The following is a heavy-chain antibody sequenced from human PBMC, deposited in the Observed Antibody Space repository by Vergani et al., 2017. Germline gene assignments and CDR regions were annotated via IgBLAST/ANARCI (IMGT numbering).Heavy chain of an antibody. Sequence: QVQLVQSGAEVKKPGASVKVSCKASGYTFTSYGISWVRQAPGQELEWMGWISAYNGNTNYAQKLQGRVTMTTDTSTSTAYMELRSLRSDDTAVYYCARDQDIVVVVAATVAFDIWGQGTMVTVSS. D-gene: IGHD2-15*01. CDR1: GYTFTSYG. V-gene: IGHV1-18*04. CDR3: ARDQDIVVVVAATVAFDI. CDR2: ISAYNGNT. J-gene: IGHJ3*02.